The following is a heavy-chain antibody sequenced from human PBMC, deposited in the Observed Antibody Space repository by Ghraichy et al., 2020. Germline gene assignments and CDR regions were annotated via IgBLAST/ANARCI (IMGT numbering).Heavy chain of an antibody. V-gene: IGHV4-34*01. Sequence: SETLSLTCAVYGGSFSGYYWSWIRQPPGKGLEWIGEINHSGSTNYNPSLKSRVTISVDTSKNQFSLKLSSVTAADTAVYYCASRSAVAGFDYWGQGTLVTVSS. J-gene: IGHJ4*02. D-gene: IGHD6-19*01. CDR1: GGSFSGYY. CDR3: ASRSAVAGFDY. CDR2: INHSGST.